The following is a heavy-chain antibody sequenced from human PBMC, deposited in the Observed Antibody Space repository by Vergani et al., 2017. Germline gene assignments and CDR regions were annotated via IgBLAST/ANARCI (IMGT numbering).Heavy chain of an antibody. D-gene: IGHD3-9*01. CDR3: ARGYYDILTVYFGDAFDI. CDR1: GYSFTSYW. J-gene: IGHJ3*02. CDR2: IYPGDSDT. Sequence: EVQLVQSGAEVKKPGESLKISCKGSGYSFTSYWIGWVRQMPGKGLEWMGIIYPGDSDTRYSPSFQGQVTISADKAISTAYLQWSSLKASDTAMYYCARGYYDILTVYFGDAFDIWGQGTMVTVSS. V-gene: IGHV5-51*03.